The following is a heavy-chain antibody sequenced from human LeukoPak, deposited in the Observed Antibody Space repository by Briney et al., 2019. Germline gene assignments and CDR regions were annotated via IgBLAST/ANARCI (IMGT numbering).Heavy chain of an antibody. CDR3: ARTLRFLDPKPNWFDP. D-gene: IGHD3-3*01. J-gene: IGHJ5*02. Sequence: PSETLSLTCTVSGGSISSGDYYWSWIRQPPGKGLEWIGYIYYSGSTNYNPSLKSRVAISVDTSKNQFSLKLSSVTAADTAVYYCARTLRFLDPKPNWFDPWGQGTLVTVSS. V-gene: IGHV4-61*08. CDR1: GGSISSGDYY. CDR2: IYYSGST.